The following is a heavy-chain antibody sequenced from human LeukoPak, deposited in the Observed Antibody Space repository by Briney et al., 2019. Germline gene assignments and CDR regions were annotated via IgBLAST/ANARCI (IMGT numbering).Heavy chain of an antibody. V-gene: IGHV3-11*01. CDR3: ATDGAGFDT. CDR1: GFTFNDYY. Sequence: GGSLRLSCAASGFTFNDYYMSWIRQAPGKGLEWLSYINIGGTNTHYADSVKGRFTISRDNAKKSLYLEMNNLRAEDTAVYYCATDGAGFDTWGQGVLVTVSP. J-gene: IGHJ5*02. CDR2: INIGGTNT.